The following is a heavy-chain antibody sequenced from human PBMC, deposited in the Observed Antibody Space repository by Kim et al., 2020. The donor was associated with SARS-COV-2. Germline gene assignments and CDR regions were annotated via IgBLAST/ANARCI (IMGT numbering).Heavy chain of an antibody. Sequence: TETLSLTCTVSGGSISSSSYYWGWIRQPPGKGLEWIGSIYYSGSTYYNPSLKSRVTISVDTSKNQFSLKLSSVTAAYTAVYYCARGAYCGGDCYSPSDAFDIWGQGTMVTVSS. CDR1: GGSISSSSYY. D-gene: IGHD2-21*02. CDR2: IYYSGST. J-gene: IGHJ3*02. CDR3: ARGAYCGGDCYSPSDAFDI. V-gene: IGHV4-39*07.